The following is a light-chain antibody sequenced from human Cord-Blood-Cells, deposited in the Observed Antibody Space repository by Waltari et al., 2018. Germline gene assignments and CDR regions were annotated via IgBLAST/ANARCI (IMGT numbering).Light chain of an antibody. CDR2: EDN. CDR3: QSYDSSNQV. Sequence: NFMLTQPHSVSESPGMTVTISCTRSSGSIASNYVSWYQHRPGSAPTTVIYEDNQRPSGVPDRFSGSIDSSSNSASLTISGLKTEDEADYYCQSYDSSNQVFGGGTKLTVL. CDR1: SGSIASNY. V-gene: IGLV6-57*03. J-gene: IGLJ3*02.